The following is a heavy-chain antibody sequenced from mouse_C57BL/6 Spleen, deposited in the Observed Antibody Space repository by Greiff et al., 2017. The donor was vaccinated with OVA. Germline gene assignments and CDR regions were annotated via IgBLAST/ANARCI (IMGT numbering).Heavy chain of an antibody. D-gene: IGHD1-1*01. CDR2: IYPGSGST. CDR3: ALYYYGSSFAYFDY. CDR1: GYTFTSYW. Sequence: QVQLQQPGAELVKPGASVKMSCKASGYTFTSYWITWVKQRPGQGLEWIGDIYPGSGSTNYNEKFKSKATLTVDTSSSTDYMQLSSLTSEDSAVYYCALYYYGSSFAYFDYWGQGTTLTVSS. V-gene: IGHV1-55*01. J-gene: IGHJ2*01.